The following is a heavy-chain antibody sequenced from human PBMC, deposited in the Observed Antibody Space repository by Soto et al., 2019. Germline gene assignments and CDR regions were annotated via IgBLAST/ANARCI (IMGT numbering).Heavy chain of an antibody. D-gene: IGHD1-7*01. CDR3: AGTTSHQWDYMDV. CDR1: GDSVSSISAA. Sequence: QVQLQEAGPGLVKPSQTLSLTCAISGDSVSSISAAWNWIRLSPSRGLEWLARTYYRSRWYNDYTVSVSSRKAVNPDTSKPQFALQLTSVTPEATAVYYCAGTTSHQWDYMDVWGKGTAVTVSS. J-gene: IGHJ6*03. V-gene: IGHV6-1*01. CDR2: TYYRSRWYN.